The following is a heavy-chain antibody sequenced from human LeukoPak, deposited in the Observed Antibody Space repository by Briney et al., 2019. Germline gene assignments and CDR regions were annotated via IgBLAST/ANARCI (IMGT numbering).Heavy chain of an antibody. CDR1: GFTVISNY. Sequence: GGSLRLSRAASGFTVISNYMSWVRQAPGKGLEWVSVIYSGGGTYYADSVEGRFTISRDNSKNTLYLQMNSLRAEDTALYYCARASRCSSTSCLSTFIDYWGQGTLVTVSS. CDR3: ARASRCSSTSCLSTFIDY. D-gene: IGHD2-2*01. V-gene: IGHV3-53*01. J-gene: IGHJ4*02. CDR2: IYSGGGT.